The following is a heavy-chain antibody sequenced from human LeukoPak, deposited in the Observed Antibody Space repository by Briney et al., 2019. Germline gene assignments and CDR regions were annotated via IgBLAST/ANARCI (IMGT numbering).Heavy chain of an antibody. D-gene: IGHD6-13*01. CDR3: ARVAAARQGGDYYYMDV. J-gene: IGHJ6*03. CDR2: INPNSGGT. V-gene: IGHV1-2*02. Sequence: ASVKVSCKASGYTFTGYYMHWVRQAPGQGLEWMGWINPNSGGTNYAQKFQGRVTMTRDTSISTAYMELSRLRSDDTAVYYCARVAAARQGGDYYYMDVWGKGTTVTVSS. CDR1: GYTFTGYY.